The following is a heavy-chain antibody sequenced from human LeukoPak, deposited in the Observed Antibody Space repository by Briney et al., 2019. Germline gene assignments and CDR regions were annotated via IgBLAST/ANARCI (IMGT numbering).Heavy chain of an antibody. CDR3: ARFKIEISTRILDY. D-gene: IGHD3-22*01. V-gene: IGHV4-34*01. CDR1: GGSFSGYY. Sequence: SETLSLTCAVYGGSFSGYYWSWIRQPPGKGLEWIGEINHSGSTNYNPSLKSRVTISVDTSKNQFSLKLSSVTAADTAVYYCARFKIEISTRILDYWGQETLVTVSS. J-gene: IGHJ4*02. CDR2: INHSGST.